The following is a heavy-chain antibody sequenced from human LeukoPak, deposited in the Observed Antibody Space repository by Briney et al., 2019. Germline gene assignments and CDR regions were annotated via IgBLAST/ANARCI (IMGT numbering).Heavy chain of an antibody. Sequence: GGSLRLSCTASGFTFGDYAMSWFRQAPGKGLEWVGFIRSKAYGGTTEYAASVKGRFTISRDDSKSIAYLQMNSLKTEDTAVYYCTPVLDGSGYFYDAFDIWGQGTMVTVSS. CDR2: IRSKAYGGTT. CDR3: TPVLDGSGYFYDAFDI. CDR1: GFTFGDYA. J-gene: IGHJ3*02. V-gene: IGHV3-49*03. D-gene: IGHD3-22*01.